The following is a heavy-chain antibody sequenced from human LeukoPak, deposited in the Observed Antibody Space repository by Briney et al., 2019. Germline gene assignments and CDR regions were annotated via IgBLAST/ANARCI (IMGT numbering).Heavy chain of an antibody. J-gene: IGHJ4*02. V-gene: IGHV3-11*01. Sequence: GGSLRLSCAASGFTFSVYYMSWIRQAPGKGLEWVSYISSSGSTIYYADSVKGRFTISRDNAKNSLYLQMNSLRAEDTAVYYCARAPPYCSGGSCYRIVDYWGQGTLVTVSS. D-gene: IGHD2-15*01. CDR3: ARAPPYCSGGSCYRIVDY. CDR2: ISSSGSTI. CDR1: GFTFSVYY.